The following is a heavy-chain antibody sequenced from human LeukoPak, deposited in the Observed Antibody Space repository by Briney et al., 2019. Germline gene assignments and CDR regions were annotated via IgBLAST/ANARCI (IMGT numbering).Heavy chain of an antibody. Sequence: GGSLRLSCAASGFTLSSYWMSWVRQAPGKGLEWVANIKQDGSEKYYVDSVKGRFTISRDNAKNSLYLQMNSLRAEDTAVYYCARNYYDSSGYYICGVDYWGQGTLVTVSS. CDR2: IKQDGSEK. CDR3: ARNYYDSSGYYICGVDY. V-gene: IGHV3-7*03. D-gene: IGHD3-22*01. J-gene: IGHJ4*02. CDR1: GFTLSSYW.